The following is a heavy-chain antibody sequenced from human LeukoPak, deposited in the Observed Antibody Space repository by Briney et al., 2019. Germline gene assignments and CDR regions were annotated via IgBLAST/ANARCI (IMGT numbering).Heavy chain of an antibody. CDR1: GFTFSTYE. CDR2: ISSSGSTI. CDR3: ARGARRVTPTPFDY. V-gene: IGHV3-48*03. D-gene: IGHD2-21*02. Sequence: GGSLRLSCAVSGFTFSTYEMNWVRQAPGKGLEWVSYISSSGSTIFDADSVKGRFTISRDNAKNSLYLQMNSLRAEDTAVYYCARGARRVTPTPFDYWGQGTLVTVSS. J-gene: IGHJ4*02.